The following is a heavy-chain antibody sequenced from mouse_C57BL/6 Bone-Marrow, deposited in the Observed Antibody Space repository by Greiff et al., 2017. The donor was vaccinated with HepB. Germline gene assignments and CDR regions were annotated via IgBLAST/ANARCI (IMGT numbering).Heavy chain of an antibody. J-gene: IGHJ1*03. CDR3: ARAAQAPYWYFDV. V-gene: IGHV3-6*01. D-gene: IGHD3-2*02. Sequence: EVKLVESGPGLVKPSQSLSLTCSVTGYSITSGYYWNWIRQFPGNKLEWMGYISYDGSNNYNPSLKNRISITRDTSKNQFFLKLNSVTTEDTATYYCARAAQAPYWYFDVWGTGTTVTVSS. CDR1: GYSITSGYY. CDR2: ISYDGSN.